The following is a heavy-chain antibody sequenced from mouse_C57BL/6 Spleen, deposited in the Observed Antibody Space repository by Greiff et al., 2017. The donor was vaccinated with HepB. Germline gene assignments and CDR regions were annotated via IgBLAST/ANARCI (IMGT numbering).Heavy chain of an antibody. D-gene: IGHD2-1*01. V-gene: IGHV3-6*01. CDR3: ARDYYGNYVGFAY. Sequence: ESGPGLVKPSQSLSLTCSVTGYSITSGYYWNWIRQFPGNKLEWMGYISYDGSNNYNPSLKNRISITRDTSKNQFFLKLNSVTTEDTATYYCARDYYGNYVGFAYWGQGTLVTVSA. CDR1: GYSITSGYY. CDR2: ISYDGSN. J-gene: IGHJ3*01.